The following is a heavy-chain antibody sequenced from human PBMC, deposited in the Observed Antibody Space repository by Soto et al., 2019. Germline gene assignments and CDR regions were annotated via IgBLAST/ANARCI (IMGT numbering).Heavy chain of an antibody. CDR1: GFIFSSAW. Sequence: EVQVVESGGDLVKPGGSLRLSCATSGFIFSSAWMSWVRQAPGKGLEWVGRIKSKSDGGTRDYAAPVNGRFNISRDDSKNMVYLQMNSLTAEDTAVYYCVEGWNDFWGQGTRVTVSS. CDR2: IKSKSDGGTR. V-gene: IGHV3-15*01. J-gene: IGHJ4*02. D-gene: IGHD1-1*01. CDR3: VEGWNDF.